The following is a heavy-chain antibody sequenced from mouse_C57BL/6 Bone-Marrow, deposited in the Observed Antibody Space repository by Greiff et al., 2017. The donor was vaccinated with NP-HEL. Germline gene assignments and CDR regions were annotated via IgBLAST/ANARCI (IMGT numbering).Heavy chain of an antibody. V-gene: IGHV1-59*01. Sequence: VQLQQPGAELVRPGTSVKLSCKASGYTFTSYWMHWVKQRPGQGLEWIGVIDPSDSYTNYNQKFKGKATLTVDTSSSTAYMQLSSLTSEDSAVYYCARLNGNYDYWGQGTTLTVSS. J-gene: IGHJ2*01. D-gene: IGHD2-1*01. CDR2: IDPSDSYT. CDR1: GYTFTSYW. CDR3: ARLNGNYDY.